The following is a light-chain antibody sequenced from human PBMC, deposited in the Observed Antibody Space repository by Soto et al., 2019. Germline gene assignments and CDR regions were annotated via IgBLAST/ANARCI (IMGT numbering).Light chain of an antibody. CDR2: EVS. Sequence: EIVLTQSPATLSLSPGDRATLSCSASQTVSSSLAWYQQKPGQAPRLLIYEVSNRATGIPARFSGSGSVADFTLTIRSLEPGDFALYYCQQHINWPLTFGGGTKV. CDR3: QQHINWPLT. V-gene: IGKV3-11*01. CDR1: QTVSSS. J-gene: IGKJ4*01.